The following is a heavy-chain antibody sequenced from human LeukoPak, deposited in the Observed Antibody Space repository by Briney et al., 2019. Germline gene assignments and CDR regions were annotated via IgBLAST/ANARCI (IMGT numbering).Heavy chain of an antibody. CDR2: ISGSGGST. CDR3: AKVDLDILTGYSNFDY. V-gene: IGHV3-23*01. D-gene: IGHD3-9*01. CDR1: GFTFSSYA. Sequence: PGGSLRLSCAASGFTFSSYAMSWARQAPGKGLEWVSAISGSGGSTYYADSVKGRFTISRDNSKNTLYLQMNSLRAEDTAVYYCAKVDLDILTGYSNFDYWGQGTLVTVSS. J-gene: IGHJ4*02.